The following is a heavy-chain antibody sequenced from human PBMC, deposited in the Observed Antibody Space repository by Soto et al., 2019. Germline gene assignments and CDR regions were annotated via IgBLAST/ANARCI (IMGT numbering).Heavy chain of an antibody. CDR1: GDSVTSDSYY. D-gene: IGHD5-18*01. V-gene: IGHV4-61*01. CDR2: ISSSGAT. CDR3: ARDIRGYSRAFDY. Sequence: SETLSLTCTVSGDSVTSDSYYWTWIRQPPGKGLEWIGYISSSGATKYNPSLKSRVTISLDTSSNQFSLKLTSVTAADTAVYYCARDIRGYSRAFDYWGQGTPVPVSP. J-gene: IGHJ4*02.